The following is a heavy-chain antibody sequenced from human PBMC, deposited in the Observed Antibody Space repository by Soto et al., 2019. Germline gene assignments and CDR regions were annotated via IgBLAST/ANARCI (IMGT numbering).Heavy chain of an antibody. Sequence: QVQLVQSGAEVKKPGASVKVSCKASGYTFTSYYMHWVRLAPGQGLEWMGIINPDGGVTSYAQQFQGIVIMTRDTSTSTAYVEMSSLRSEDTAVYYCAVGGNYLSMDVWGQGTTVTVSS. CDR2: INPDGGVT. V-gene: IGHV1-46*01. J-gene: IGHJ6*02. CDR3: AVGGNYLSMDV. CDR1: GYTFTSYY. D-gene: IGHD4-4*01.